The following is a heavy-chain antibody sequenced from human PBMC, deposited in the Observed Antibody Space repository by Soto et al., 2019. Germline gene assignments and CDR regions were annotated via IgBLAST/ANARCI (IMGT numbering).Heavy chain of an antibody. D-gene: IGHD6-13*01. V-gene: IGHV4-34*01. CDR2: INHSGST. Sequence: XGTLALTCAVYGGSFSGYYWSWIRQPPGKGLEWIGEINHSGSTNYNPSLKGRVTISVDTSKNQFSLKLSSVTAADTAVYYCARAYSSSWRYYYYGMDVWGQGTTVTVSS. CDR1: GGSFSGYY. J-gene: IGHJ6*02. CDR3: ARAYSSSWRYYYYGMDV.